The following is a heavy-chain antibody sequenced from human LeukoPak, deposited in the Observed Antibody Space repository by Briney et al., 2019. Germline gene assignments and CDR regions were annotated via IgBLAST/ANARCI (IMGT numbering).Heavy chain of an antibody. Sequence: TGRSLRLSCAASGFTFSSYTMNWVRQAPGKGLEWVSSISSSSSYIYYADSLKGRFTISRDNAKNSLYLQMNSLRAEDTAEYYCVRDPMLDYWGQGTLVTVSS. CDR3: VRDPMLDY. V-gene: IGHV3-21*01. J-gene: IGHJ4*02. CDR1: GFTFSSYT. CDR2: ISSSSSYI.